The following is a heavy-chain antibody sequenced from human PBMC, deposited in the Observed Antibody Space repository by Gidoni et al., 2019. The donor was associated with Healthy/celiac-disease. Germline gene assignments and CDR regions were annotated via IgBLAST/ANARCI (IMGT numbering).Heavy chain of an antibody. J-gene: IGHJ6*03. V-gene: IGHV4-59*01. CDR2: IYYSGST. Sequence: QVQLQESGPGLVKPSETLSLTCTVSGGSISSSYWSWIRQPPGKGLEWIGYIYYSGSTNYNPSLKSRVTISVDTSKNQFSLKLSSVTAADTAVYYCARDADFWSGYGPPGYYYMDVWGKGTTVTVSS. D-gene: IGHD3-3*01. CDR3: ARDADFWSGYGPPGYYYMDV. CDR1: GGSISSSY.